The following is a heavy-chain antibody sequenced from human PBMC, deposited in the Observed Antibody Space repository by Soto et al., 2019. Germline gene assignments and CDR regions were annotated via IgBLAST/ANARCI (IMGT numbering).Heavy chain of an antibody. Sequence: QMQLVQSGPEVKKPGSSVTVSCKASGGALSGYAITWVRQAPGQGLEWMVLIIPPFGAPTYAQKFQGRITITADKSTATVYLDLSILRSDDTGVYYCARVPSDGAGWYGDSWGQGTLLTVSS. J-gene: IGHJ4*02. V-gene: IGHV1-69*06. CDR2: IIPPFGAP. CDR3: ARVPSDGAGWYGDS. D-gene: IGHD6-19*01. CDR1: GGALSGYA.